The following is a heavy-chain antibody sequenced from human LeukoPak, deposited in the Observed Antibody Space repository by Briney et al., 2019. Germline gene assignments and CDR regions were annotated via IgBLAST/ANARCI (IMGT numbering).Heavy chain of an antibody. J-gene: IGHJ4*02. CDR2: ISNSGGNT. D-gene: IGHD6-25*01. CDR3: APDLRGSDRSVDY. Sequence: HPGGSLRLSCAASGFTFPSYAMSWVRQAPGKGLEWVSLISNSGGNTWYADSVKGRFTISRDNSKNTLSLQMDSLRAEDSAVYYCAPDLRGSDRSVDYWRQGTLVTVSS. V-gene: IGHV3-23*01. CDR1: GFTFPSYA.